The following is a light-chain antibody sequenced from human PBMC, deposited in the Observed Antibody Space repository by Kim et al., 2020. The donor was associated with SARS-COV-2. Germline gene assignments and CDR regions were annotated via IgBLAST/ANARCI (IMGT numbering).Light chain of an antibody. CDR1: SCDVGSYNL. V-gene: IGLV2-23*02. Sequence: GQSLTNSCTGTSCDVGSYNLVSWYQQHPGKAPKLMIYEVSQRPSGVSNRFSGSKSGNTASLTISGLQAEDEADYYCCSYAGSSTFVFGGGTQLTVL. J-gene: IGLJ2*01. CDR3: CSYAGSSTFV. CDR2: EVS.